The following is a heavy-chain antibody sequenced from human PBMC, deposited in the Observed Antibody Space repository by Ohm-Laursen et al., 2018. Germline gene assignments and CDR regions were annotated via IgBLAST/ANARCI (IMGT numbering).Heavy chain of an antibody. CDR1: GFTFSSYS. Sequence: SLRLSCAASGFTFSSYSMNWVRQAPGKGLEWVSSISSSSYYIYYADSVRGRFTISRDNAKDSMFLQMNNLRAEDTAVYYCFSGPSWEIWGQGTVVTVSS. V-gene: IGHV3-21*01. J-gene: IGHJ3*02. CDR2: ISSSSYYI. D-gene: IGHD1-26*01. CDR3: FSGPSWEI.